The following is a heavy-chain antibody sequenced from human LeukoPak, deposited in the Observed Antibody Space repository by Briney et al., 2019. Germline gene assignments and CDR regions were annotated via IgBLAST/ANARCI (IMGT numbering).Heavy chain of an antibody. J-gene: IGHJ4*02. CDR2: IIPILGIA. Sequence: SVKVSCKASGGTFSSYSFSWVRQAPGQGLEWMGRIIPILGIANYAQKFQGRVTITADKSTSTAYMELSSLRSEDTAVYYCATSRDGYNSGDDYWGQGTLVTVSS. CDR1: GGTFSSYS. V-gene: IGHV1-69*02. D-gene: IGHD5-12*01. CDR3: ATSRDGYNSGDDY.